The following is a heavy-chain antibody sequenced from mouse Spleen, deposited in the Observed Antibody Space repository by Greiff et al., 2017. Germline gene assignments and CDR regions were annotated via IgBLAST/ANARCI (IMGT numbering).Heavy chain of an antibody. Sequence: EVQLQESGPELVKPGDSVKISCKASGYSFTGYFMNWVMQSHGKSLEWIGRINPYNGDTFYNQKFKGKATLTVDKSSSTAYMQLNSLTSEDSAVYFCASNPFAYWGQGTLVTVSA. V-gene: IGHV1-20*01. CDR2: INPYNGDT. J-gene: IGHJ3*01. CDR1: GYSFTGYF. CDR3: ASNPFAY.